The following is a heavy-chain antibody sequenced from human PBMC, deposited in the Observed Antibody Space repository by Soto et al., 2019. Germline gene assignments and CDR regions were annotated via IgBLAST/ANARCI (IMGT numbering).Heavy chain of an antibody. CDR2: IYPGDSDT. V-gene: IGHV5-51*01. D-gene: IGHD4-4*01. CDR3: ERETTILDY. Sequence: PGEALKISGKGSGYSFSSYWIGCVRHMPGKGLDWMAIIYPGDSDTRYSPTLQGQVTISVDKSISTAYLQWSSLKASDTAMYYCERETTILDYWGQGTLVTVSS. CDR1: GYSFSSYW. J-gene: IGHJ4*02.